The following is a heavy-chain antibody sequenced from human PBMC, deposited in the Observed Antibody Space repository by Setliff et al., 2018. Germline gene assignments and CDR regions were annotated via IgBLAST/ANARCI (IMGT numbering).Heavy chain of an antibody. Sequence: ASVKVSCKASGYTFTSYGTSWVRQATGQGLEWMGWIGGHNDDPLFAQKFQDRVTITTDESTSTAYMELNSLTSEDTPVYYCARSPAVLGIVYLDPWGQGTLVTVS. V-gene: IGHV1-18*01. CDR3: ARSPAVLGIVYLDP. J-gene: IGHJ5*02. CDR2: IGGHNDDP. CDR1: GYTFTSYG. D-gene: IGHD2-15*01.